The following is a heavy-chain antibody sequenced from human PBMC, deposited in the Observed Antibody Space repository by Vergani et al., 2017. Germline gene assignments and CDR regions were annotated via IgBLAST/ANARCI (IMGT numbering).Heavy chain of an antibody. Sequence: QVQLVQSGAEVKKPGASVKVSCKASGYTFTGYYMHWVRQAPGQGLEWMGWINPNSGGTNYAQKFQGWVTMTRDTSISTAYMELSRLRSDDTAVYYCARGPNSRGWYGVGWFDPWGQGTLVTVSS. CDR2: INPNSGGT. CDR1: GYTFTGYY. V-gene: IGHV1-2*04. D-gene: IGHD6-19*01. J-gene: IGHJ5*02. CDR3: ARGPNSRGWYGVGWFDP.